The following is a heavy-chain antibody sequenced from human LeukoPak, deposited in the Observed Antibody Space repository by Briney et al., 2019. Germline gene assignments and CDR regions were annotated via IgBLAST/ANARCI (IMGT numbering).Heavy chain of an antibody. V-gene: IGHV3-48*04. CDR3: ARDPGLELLIIPLDY. CDR1: GFTSSSYS. D-gene: IGHD1-26*01. J-gene: IGHJ4*02. CDR2: ISSSSSTI. Sequence: PGGSLGLSCEASGFTSSSYSMNWVRQAPGKGLEGVSYISSSSSTIYYADSVKGRFTISRDNAKNSLYLQMNSLRAEDTAVYYCARDPGLELLIIPLDYWGQGTLVTVSS.